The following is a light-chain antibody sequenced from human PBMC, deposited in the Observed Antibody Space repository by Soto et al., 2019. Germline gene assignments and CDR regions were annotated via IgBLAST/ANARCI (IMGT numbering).Light chain of an antibody. V-gene: IGKV3-20*01. CDR1: ETISSHY. CDR3: QNFGDSPST. J-gene: IGKJ3*01. CDR2: GAS. Sequence: EIVLMQSPDTLSLSPGERATLSCRASETISSHYIAWYQQKPGQAPGLLIFGASTRATGIPDRFSGSWSGTDFTLTISRLEPEDFAVYYCQNFGDSPSTFGPGTKVDIK.